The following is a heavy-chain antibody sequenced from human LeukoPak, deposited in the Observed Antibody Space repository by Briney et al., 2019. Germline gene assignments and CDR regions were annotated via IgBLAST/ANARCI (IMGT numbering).Heavy chain of an antibody. D-gene: IGHD3-9*01. CDR2: IIPIFGTA. V-gene: IGHV1-69*01. J-gene: IGHJ6*04. Sequence: SVKVSCKASGGTFSSYAISWVRQAPGQGLEWMGGIIPIFGTANYAQKFQGRVTITADESTSTAYMELSSLRSEDTAVYYCARDPRYDTLAGPPNYDGMDVWGKGTTVTVSS. CDR3: ARDPRYDTLAGPPNYDGMDV. CDR1: GGTFSSYA.